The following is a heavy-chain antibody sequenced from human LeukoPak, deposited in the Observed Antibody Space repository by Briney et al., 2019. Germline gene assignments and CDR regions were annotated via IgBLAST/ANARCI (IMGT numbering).Heavy chain of an antibody. CDR3: ARGALGINYMDV. D-gene: IGHD1-26*01. V-gene: IGHV4-30-4*08. CDR1: GGSFSDYY. J-gene: IGHJ6*03. Sequence: SETLSLTCAVSGGSFSDYYWSWIRQPPGKGLEWIGYIYYSGSTYYNPSLKSRVTISVDTSKTQFSLKLSSVTAADTAVYYCARGALGINYMDVWGKGTTVTVSS. CDR2: IYYSGST.